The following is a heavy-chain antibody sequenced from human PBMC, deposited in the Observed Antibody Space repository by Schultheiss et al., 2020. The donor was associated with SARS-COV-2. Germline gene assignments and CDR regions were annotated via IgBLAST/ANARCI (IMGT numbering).Heavy chain of an antibody. CDR3: AGPYGGNS. CDR2: INHSGST. D-gene: IGHD4-23*01. CDR1: GFTVSSQY. J-gene: IGHJ4*02. V-gene: IGHV4-34*08. Sequence: AGSLRLSCAVSGFTVSSQYMSWLRQAPGKGLEWIGEINHSGSTNYNPSLKSRVTISVDTSKNQFSLKLSSVTAADTAVYYCAGPYGGNSWGQGTLVTVSS.